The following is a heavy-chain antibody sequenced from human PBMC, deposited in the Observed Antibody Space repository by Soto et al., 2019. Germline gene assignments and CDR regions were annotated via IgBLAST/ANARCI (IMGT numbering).Heavy chain of an antibody. V-gene: IGHV1-18*04. CDR1: GYNFMRYG. D-gene: IGHD1-26*01. J-gene: IGHJ5*02. CDR3: ARLISGGYSDWFDP. Sequence: QVQLVQSGAEVKKPGASVKVSCKASGYNFMRYGFTWVRQSPGQGLEWMGWINVDNGETKYPPKIQGRVTMTTDTSTSTVYMELRSLTSDDTAVYYCARLISGGYSDWFDPWGHGTLVTVSS. CDR2: INVDNGET.